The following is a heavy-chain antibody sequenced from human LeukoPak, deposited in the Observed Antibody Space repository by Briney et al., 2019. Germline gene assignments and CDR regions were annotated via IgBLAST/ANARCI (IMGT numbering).Heavy chain of an antibody. V-gene: IGHV4-61*01. J-gene: IGHJ4*02. Sequence: SETLSLTCTVSGDSVSNGNYYWSWLRQPPGKALEWIGYIYCTGSTYYNPSLEGRVTISVDTSRNQFSVKLSSVTAADTAVYYCARSQNYYGSGDYWSQGTLVTVSS. CDR1: GDSVSNGNYY. D-gene: IGHD3-10*01. CDR2: IYCTGST. CDR3: ARSQNYYGSGDY.